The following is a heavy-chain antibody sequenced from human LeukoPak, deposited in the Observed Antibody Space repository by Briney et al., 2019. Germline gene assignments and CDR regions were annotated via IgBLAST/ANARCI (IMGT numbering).Heavy chain of an antibody. V-gene: IGHV3-66*01. CDR3: ASDHAKSAWYYY. J-gene: IGHJ4*02. Sequence: PGGSLRLSCAASGFTVSTYYMSWVRQAPGKGLEWVSVIYGGGTTYYADSVRGRFTISRDNSKNTRYLQMCSLRAEDTALYYCASDHAKSAWYYYWGQGTLVTVSS. CDR2: IYGGGTT. CDR1: GFTVSTYY. D-gene: IGHD6-19*01.